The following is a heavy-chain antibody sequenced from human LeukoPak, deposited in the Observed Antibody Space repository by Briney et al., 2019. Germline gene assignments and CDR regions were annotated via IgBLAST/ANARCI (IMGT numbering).Heavy chain of an antibody. CDR2: IIPIFGTA. CDR3: AREVDGIAVAGIFPSYYYYGMDV. J-gene: IGHJ6*02. V-gene: IGHV1-69*13. CDR1: GGTFSSYA. D-gene: IGHD6-19*01. Sequence: GASVKVSCKASGGTFSSYAISWVRQAPGQGLEWMGGIIPIFGTANYAQKFQGRVTITADESTSTAYMELSSLRSEDTAVYYCAREVDGIAVAGIFPSYYYYGMDVWGQGTTVTVSS.